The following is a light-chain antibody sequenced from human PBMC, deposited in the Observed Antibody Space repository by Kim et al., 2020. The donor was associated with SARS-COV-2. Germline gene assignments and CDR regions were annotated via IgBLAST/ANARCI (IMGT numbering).Light chain of an antibody. J-gene: IGLJ3*02. CDR3: NSRDSRGDHVV. Sequence: SSELTQDPAVSVALGQTVRITCQGDSLRSYYATWYQQKPGQAPIVVIYGKNNRPSGIPDRFSGSGSGNTASLTITGAQAEDEAEYYCNSRDSRGDHVVFG. V-gene: IGLV3-19*01. CDR2: GKN. CDR1: SLRSYY.